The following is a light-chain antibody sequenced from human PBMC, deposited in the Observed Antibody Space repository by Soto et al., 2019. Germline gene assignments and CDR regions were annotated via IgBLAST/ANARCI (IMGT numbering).Light chain of an antibody. CDR3: SSYTSTTTNV. V-gene: IGLV2-14*03. CDR1: SSDVGGFNS. J-gene: IGLJ1*01. Sequence: QSVLTQPASVSASPGQSITISCTGTSSDVGGFNSVSWYQLRPGTAPKLILYDVVDRPSGVSYRFSGSKSGNTASLTISGLQAADEADYFCSSYTSTTTNVFGSGTKVNVL. CDR2: DVV.